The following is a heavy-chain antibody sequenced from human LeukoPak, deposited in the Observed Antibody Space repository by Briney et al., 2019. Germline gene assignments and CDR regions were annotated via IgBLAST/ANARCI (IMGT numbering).Heavy chain of an antibody. CDR1: GGSFSGYY. CDR3: ARGRRSSRRYWFEP. CDR2: INHSGST. Sequence: SETLSLTCAVYGGSFSGYYWSWIRQPPGKRLEWIGEINHSGSTNYNPSLKSRVTISVDTSKNQFSLKLSSVTAADTAVYYCARGRRSSRRYWFEPWGQGTLVTVSS. V-gene: IGHV4-34*01. J-gene: IGHJ5*02. D-gene: IGHD6-13*01.